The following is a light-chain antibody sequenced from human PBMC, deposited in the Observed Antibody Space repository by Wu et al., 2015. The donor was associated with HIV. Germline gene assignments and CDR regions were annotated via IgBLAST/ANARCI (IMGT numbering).Light chain of an antibody. Sequence: EIVLTQSPGTLSLSPGERATLFCRASESVSSRYLAWYQQKPGQAPRLLISGASSRATGIPDRFSGSGSGTDFTLTISRLEPEDFAVYYCQQYGRSLPITFGQGTRLEIK. CDR3: QQYGRSLPIT. CDR2: GAS. V-gene: IGKV3-20*01. CDR1: ESVSSRY. J-gene: IGKJ5*01.